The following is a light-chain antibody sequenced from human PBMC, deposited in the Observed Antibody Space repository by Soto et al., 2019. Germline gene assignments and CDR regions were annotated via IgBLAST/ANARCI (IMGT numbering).Light chain of an antibody. V-gene: IGKV1-5*03. CDR2: RAS. CDR1: QSIGTW. J-gene: IGKJ5*01. Sequence: DILMTQSPSTLSASIGDSVTITCRASQSIGTWLAWHQQKPGKAPNLLIYRASSLGSGVSSRFSGSGSGTEFTLTISSLQPGDFATYYCQQYDRFPITFGQGTRLEIK. CDR3: QQYDRFPIT.